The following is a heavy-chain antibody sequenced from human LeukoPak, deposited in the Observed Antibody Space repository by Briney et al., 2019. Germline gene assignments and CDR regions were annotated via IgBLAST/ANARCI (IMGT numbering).Heavy chain of an antibody. J-gene: IGHJ4*02. Sequence: GASVKVSCKASGYTFTGYYMHWVRQAPGQGLEWMGWINPNSGGTNYAQKFQGRVTMTGDTSISTAYMELSRLRSDDTAVYYCARDWRIQKSIPFDYWGQGTLVTVSS. CDR3: ARDWRIQKSIPFDY. D-gene: IGHD5-18*01. V-gene: IGHV1-2*02. CDR1: GYTFTGYY. CDR2: INPNSGGT.